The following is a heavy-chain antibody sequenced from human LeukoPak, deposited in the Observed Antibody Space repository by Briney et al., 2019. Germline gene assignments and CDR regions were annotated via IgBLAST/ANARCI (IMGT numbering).Heavy chain of an antibody. D-gene: IGHD6-13*01. CDR1: ESTFSSNW. V-gene: IGHV3-7*01. CDR3: GRRGSTSWYVY. J-gene: IGHJ4*02. Sequence: GGPLGLSWAPSESTFSSNWRTWFRQAPGKGLKWVASIKQDGSEKYYVDSVKGRFTISRDNAKNSVYLQMNSLRAEDTAVYYCGRRGSTSWYVYWGQGTLVTVSS. CDR2: IKQDGSEK.